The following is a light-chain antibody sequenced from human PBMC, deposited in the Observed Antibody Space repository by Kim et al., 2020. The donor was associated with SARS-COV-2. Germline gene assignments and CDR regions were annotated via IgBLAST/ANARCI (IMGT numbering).Light chain of an antibody. CDR1: SLRSYY. V-gene: IGLV3-19*01. CDR3: NSRDSNDNVL. Sequence: ALGQTVRITCQGDSLRSYYATWYQQQPGQAPILVIYGKDSRPSGIPDRFSGSSSGNTASLTITGTQAGDEADYYCNSRDSNDNVLFGGGTQLTVL. CDR2: GKD. J-gene: IGLJ2*01.